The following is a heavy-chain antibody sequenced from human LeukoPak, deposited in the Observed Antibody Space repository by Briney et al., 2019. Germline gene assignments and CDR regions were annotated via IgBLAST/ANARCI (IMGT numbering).Heavy chain of an antibody. D-gene: IGHD3-10*01. CDR1: GGTFSSYA. CDR3: ARDGYYYGSGIDY. V-gene: IGHV1-69*04. Sequence: SVKVSCKASGGTFSSYAISWVRQAPGQGLEWMGRIIPILGIANYAQKFQGRVTITADKSTSTAYMELSGLRSEDTAVYYCARDGYYYGSGIDYWGQGTLVTVSS. J-gene: IGHJ4*02. CDR2: IIPILGIA.